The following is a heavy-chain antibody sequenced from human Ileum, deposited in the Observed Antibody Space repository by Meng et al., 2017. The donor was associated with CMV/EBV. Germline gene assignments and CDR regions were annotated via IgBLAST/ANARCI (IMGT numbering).Heavy chain of an antibody. CDR1: RFTFSNYY. D-gene: IGHD6-19*01. J-gene: IGHJ4*02. CDR3: VRSSGWALFDY. Sequence: QGQLVLPEGAMNQHGASLKFSCTTSRFTFSNYYIHWVRQAPGQGLEWMGWVTSKNTATNYARKFQGRVSMTRDTSISTAHMELSRLMSDDTAVYYCVRSSGWALFDYWGQGTLVTVSS. CDR2: VTSKNTAT. V-gene: IGHV1-2*02.